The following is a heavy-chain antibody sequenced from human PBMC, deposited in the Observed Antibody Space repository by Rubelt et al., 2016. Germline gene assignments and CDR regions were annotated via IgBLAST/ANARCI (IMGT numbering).Heavy chain of an antibody. V-gene: IGHV3-7*02. CDR2: INQDGSEK. CDR1: GFTFSNYW. D-gene: IGHD2/OR15-2a*01. Sequence: EVQLVESGGGLVQPGESLSLSCSASGFTFSNYWLRWVRQAPGKGLEWVANINQDGSEKHYLDSVKGRFTISRDNAKNSLYRQRKNQGAEDTTGQYVAERAASQDTTFSYWGQGTQVTVSS. J-gene: IGHJ4*02. CDR3: AERAASQDTTFSY.